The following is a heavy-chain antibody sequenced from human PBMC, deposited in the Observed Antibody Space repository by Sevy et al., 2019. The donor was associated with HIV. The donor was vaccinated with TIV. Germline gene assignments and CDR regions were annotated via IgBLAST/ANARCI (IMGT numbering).Heavy chain of an antibody. J-gene: IGHJ4*02. CDR3: AKDSVARNLHFDY. CDR1: GFTFSRYG. CDR2: IRFDGNNK. Sequence: GGSLRLSCAASGFTFSRYGMHWVRQAPGKGLEWVASIRFDGNNKHDVDSVMGRFTISRDDSKNTLYLQMNSLRSEDTAVYYCAKDSVARNLHFDYRGQGALVTVSS. D-gene: IGHD6-19*01. V-gene: IGHV3-30*02.